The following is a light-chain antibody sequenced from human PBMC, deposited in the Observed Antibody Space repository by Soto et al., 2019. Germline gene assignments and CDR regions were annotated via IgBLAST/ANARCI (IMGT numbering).Light chain of an antibody. J-gene: IGKJ3*01. CDR2: SAS. CDR3: QQVGSYPRT. CDR1: QAIVSY. V-gene: IGKV1-9*01. Sequence: IQLTQSPSSLSASVGDTVTITCRASQAIVSYFAWYQQRPGTAPKLLIYSASTLHSGVPSRFSGSGSGTDFTLTISSLQPEDFATYYCQQVGSYPRTFGPGTTVEI.